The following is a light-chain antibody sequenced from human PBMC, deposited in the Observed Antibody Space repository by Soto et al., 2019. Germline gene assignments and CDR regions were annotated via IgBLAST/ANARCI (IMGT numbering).Light chain of an antibody. CDR3: QQYYSSIT. CDR1: QSVFFSSNNKNY. Sequence: DLVMTQSPDSLAVSLGETATINCKSSQSVFFSSNNKNYLAWYQQKPGQSPNLLIYWASTRESGVPDRFSGSGSGTDFTLTISSLQAEDVAVYFCQQYYSSITFGQGTRLEIK. J-gene: IGKJ5*01. V-gene: IGKV4-1*01. CDR2: WAS.